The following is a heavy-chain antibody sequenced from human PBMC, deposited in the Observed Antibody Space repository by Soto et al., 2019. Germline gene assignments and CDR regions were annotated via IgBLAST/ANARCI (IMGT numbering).Heavy chain of an antibody. D-gene: IGHD6-19*01. J-gene: IGHJ4*02. CDR2: ISSSSSYI. CDR1: GFTFSSYS. V-gene: IGHV3-21*01. Sequence: PGGSLRLSCAASGFTFSSYSMNWVRQAPGKGLEWVSSISSSSSYIYYADSVKGRFTISRDNAKNSLYLQMNSLRAEDTAVYYWARDPIKGSGWCDYRGQGTLVTVSS. CDR3: ARDPIKGSGWCDY.